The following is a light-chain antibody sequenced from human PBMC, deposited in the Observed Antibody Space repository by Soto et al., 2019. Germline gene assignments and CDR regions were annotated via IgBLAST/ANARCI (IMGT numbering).Light chain of an antibody. CDR3: QHYNNWLGT. J-gene: IGKJ4*01. Sequence: EIVMTQSPATLSVSRGERATLSCRANQAISSNLAWYQQKLGQAPRLLIYGASTRATGIPDRFSGSGSGTEFTLTISSLQSEDFAVYYCQHYNNWLGTFGGGNKVEIK. CDR1: QAISSN. V-gene: IGKV3-15*01. CDR2: GAS.